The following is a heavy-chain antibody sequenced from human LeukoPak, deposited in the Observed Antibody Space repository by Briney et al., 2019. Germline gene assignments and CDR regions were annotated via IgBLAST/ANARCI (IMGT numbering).Heavy chain of an antibody. CDR1: AYTFTDYY. V-gene: IGHV1-2*02. CDR3: AREVAAGTGVAP. Sequence: GASVKVSCKASAYTFTDYYMHWVRQAPGQGLEWMGWINPNSGGTNYAQKFQGRVTMTRDTSISTAYMELSRLRSDDTAVYYCAREVAAGTGVAPWGQGTLVTVSS. D-gene: IGHD6-13*01. J-gene: IGHJ4*02. CDR2: INPNSGGT.